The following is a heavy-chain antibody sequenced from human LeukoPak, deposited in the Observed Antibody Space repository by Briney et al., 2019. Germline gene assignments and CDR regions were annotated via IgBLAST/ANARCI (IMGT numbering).Heavy chain of an antibody. CDR2: IRNNGDNQ. Sequence: PGGSLRLSCAASGFTFSSYGMHWVRQAPGKGLEWVAYIRNNGDNQYYGDSVKGRFTISRDSSRNTLYLQMNSLRAEDTAVYYCAKSHLSGYYNSLFDYWGQGTLVTVSS. CDR1: GFTFSSYG. V-gene: IGHV3-30*02. CDR3: AKSHLSGYYNSLFDY. J-gene: IGHJ4*02. D-gene: IGHD3-9*01.